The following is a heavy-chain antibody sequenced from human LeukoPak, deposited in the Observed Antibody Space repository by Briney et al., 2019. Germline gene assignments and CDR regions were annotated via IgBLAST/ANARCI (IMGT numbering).Heavy chain of an antibody. CDR3: ARTVVTPYGWGLDY. Sequence: ASVKVSCKASGYTFTGYYMHWVRQAPGQGLEWMGWINPNSGGTNYAQKFQGRVTMTRDTSISTAYMELSSLRSEDTAVYYCARTVVTPYGWGLDYWGQGTLVTVSS. V-gene: IGHV1-2*02. J-gene: IGHJ4*02. CDR2: INPNSGGT. CDR1: GYTFTGYY. D-gene: IGHD4-23*01.